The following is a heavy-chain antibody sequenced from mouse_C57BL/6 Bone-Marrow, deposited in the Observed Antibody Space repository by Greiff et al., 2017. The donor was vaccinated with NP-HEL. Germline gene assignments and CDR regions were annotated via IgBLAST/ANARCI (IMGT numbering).Heavy chain of an antibody. J-gene: IGHJ2*01. CDR1: GYTFTDYY. CDR3: AREQLVPGDY. V-gene: IGHV1-19*01. CDR2: INPYNGGT. D-gene: IGHD4-1*02. Sequence: SGPVLVKPGASVKMSCKASGYTFTDYYMNWVKQSHGKSLEWIGVINPYNGGTSYNQKFKGKATLTVDKSSSTAYMELNSLTSEDSAVYYCAREQLVPGDYWGQGTTLTVSS.